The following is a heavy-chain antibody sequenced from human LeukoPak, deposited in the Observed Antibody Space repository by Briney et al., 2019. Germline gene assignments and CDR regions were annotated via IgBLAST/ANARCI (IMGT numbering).Heavy chain of an antibody. CDR2: ISAYNGNT. J-gene: IGHJ5*02. V-gene: IGHV1-18*01. CDR3: ARDPGYCSSTSCKYNWFDP. D-gene: IGHD2-2*01. Sequence: AXXKVSCKASGYTFTSYGISWVRQAPGQGLEWMGWISAYNGNTNYAQKLQGRVTMTTDTSTSTAYMELRSLRSDDTAVYYCARDPGYCSSTSCKYNWFDPWGQGTLVTVSS. CDR1: GYTFTSYG.